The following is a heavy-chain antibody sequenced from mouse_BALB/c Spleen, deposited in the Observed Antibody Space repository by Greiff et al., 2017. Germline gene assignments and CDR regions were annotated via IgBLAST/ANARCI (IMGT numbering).Heavy chain of an antibody. J-gene: IGHJ2*01. V-gene: IGHV1-9*01. CDR3: ARRGYYGSSGYFDY. CDR1: GYTFSSYW. CDR2: ILPGSGST. D-gene: IGHD1-1*01. Sequence: VQLQQSGAELMKPGASVKISCKATGYTFSSYWIEWVKQRPGHGLEWIGEILPGSGSTNYNEKFKGKATFTADTSSNTAYMQLSSLTSEDSAVYYCARRGYYGSSGYFDYWGQGTTLTVSS.